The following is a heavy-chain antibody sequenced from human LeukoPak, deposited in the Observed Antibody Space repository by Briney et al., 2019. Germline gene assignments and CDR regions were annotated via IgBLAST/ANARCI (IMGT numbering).Heavy chain of an antibody. J-gene: IGHJ4*02. Sequence: PGGSLRLSCAPSGFTFSTYGINWVRQAPGKGLEWVSSISSGSSYIYYADSVKGRFTISRDNANNSLYLQMNSLRADDTAVYYYKRVYGDYGRGHFDYWGQGTLVTVSS. CDR1: GFTFSTYG. V-gene: IGHV3-21*01. D-gene: IGHD4-17*01. CDR3: KRVYGDYGRGHFDY. CDR2: ISSGSSYI.